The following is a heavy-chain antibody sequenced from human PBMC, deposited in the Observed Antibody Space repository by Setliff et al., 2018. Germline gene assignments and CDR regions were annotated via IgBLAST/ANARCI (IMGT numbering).Heavy chain of an antibody. CDR2: INPGGLSS. CDR3: ARAGLAAAGRKGVFDH. Sequence: ASVKVSCKASGYTFTNYGITWVRQAPGQGLEWMGIINPGGLSSSSTQKFEGRVTMTRDTSTSTVYMELNSLTSDDTAVYYCARAGLAAAGRKGVFDHWGQGTLVTV. CDR1: GYTFTNYG. D-gene: IGHD6-25*01. J-gene: IGHJ4*02. V-gene: IGHV1-46*01.